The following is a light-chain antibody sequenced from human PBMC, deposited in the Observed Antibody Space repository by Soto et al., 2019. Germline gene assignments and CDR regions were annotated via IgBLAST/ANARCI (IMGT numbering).Light chain of an antibody. V-gene: IGKV1-17*01. CDR2: AAS. CDR1: QVIRND. J-gene: IGKJ1*01. CDR3: LQHSTYPLT. Sequence: DIQMTQFPSSLSASVGDRVTITSRASQVIRNDLGWYQQKPGKAPKRLIYAASSLQSGVPSRFSGSGSGTEFTLAISSLQPEDSATFYCLQHSTYPLTFGQGTKVEIK.